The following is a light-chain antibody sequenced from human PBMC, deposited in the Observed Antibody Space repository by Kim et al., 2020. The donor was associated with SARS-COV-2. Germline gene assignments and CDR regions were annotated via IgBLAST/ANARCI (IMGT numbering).Light chain of an antibody. J-gene: IGKJ2*01. V-gene: IGKV3-20*01. CDR1: QSVSSSY. Sequence: LSPGESATPSCRASQSVSSSYLAWYQQTPGQAPRLLIYGASSRATGIPDRFSGSGSGTDFTLTISRLEPEDFAVYYCQQYGSSPRTFGQGTKLEI. CDR3: QQYGSSPRT. CDR2: GAS.